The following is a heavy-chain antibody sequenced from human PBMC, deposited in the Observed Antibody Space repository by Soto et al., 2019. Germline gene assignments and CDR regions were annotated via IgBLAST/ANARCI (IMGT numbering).Heavy chain of an antibody. CDR1: GFTFSSYG. CDR2: IWYDGSNK. CDR3: ARDRWLVWGYYYYGMDV. Sequence: PGGSLRLSCAASGFTFSSYGMHWVRQAPGKGLEWVAVIWYDGSNKYYADSVKGRFTISRDNSKNTLYLQMNSLSAEDTAVYYCARDRWLVWGYYYYGMDVWGQGTTVTVSS. J-gene: IGHJ6*02. D-gene: IGHD6-19*01. V-gene: IGHV3-33*01.